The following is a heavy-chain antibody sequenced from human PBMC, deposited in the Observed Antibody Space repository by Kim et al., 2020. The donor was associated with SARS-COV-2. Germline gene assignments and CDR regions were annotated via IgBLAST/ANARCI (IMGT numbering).Heavy chain of an antibody. V-gene: IGHV3-30*01. J-gene: IGHJ5*02. D-gene: IGHD3-10*01. CDR3: ARERQLWFGDYRGWFDP. Sequence: GKGRFTISRDNSKNTLYLQMNSLRAEDTAVYYCARERQLWFGDYRGWFDPWGQGTLVTVSS.